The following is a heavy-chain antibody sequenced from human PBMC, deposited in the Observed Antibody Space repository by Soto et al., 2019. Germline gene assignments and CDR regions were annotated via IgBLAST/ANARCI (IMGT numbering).Heavy chain of an antibody. V-gene: IGHV1-18*04. CDR3: ARSPNSGSYSGYYYYGMDV. D-gene: IGHD1-26*01. Sequence: ASVKVSCKPSGYTFTSYGISWVRQAPGQGLEWMGWISAYNGNTNYAQKLQGRVTMTTDTSTSTAYMELRSLRSDDTAVYYCARSPNSGSYSGYYYYGMDVWGQGTTVTVSS. CDR2: ISAYNGNT. J-gene: IGHJ6*02. CDR1: GYTFTSYG.